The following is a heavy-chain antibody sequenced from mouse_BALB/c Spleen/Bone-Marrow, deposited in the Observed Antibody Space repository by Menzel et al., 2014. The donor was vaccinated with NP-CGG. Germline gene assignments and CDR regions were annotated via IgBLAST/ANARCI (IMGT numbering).Heavy chain of an antibody. CDR2: ILPGSGST. Sequence: QVQLQQSGAELMKPGASVKISCKATGYTFSSYWIEWVKQRPGHGLEWIGEILPGSGSTNYNEKFKGKATFTADTSSNTAYMQLSSLTSEDSAVYHCARREVSYYYDYWGQGTTLTVSS. V-gene: IGHV1-9*01. D-gene: IGHD2-12*01. J-gene: IGHJ2*01. CDR1: GYTFSSYW. CDR3: ARREVSYYYDY.